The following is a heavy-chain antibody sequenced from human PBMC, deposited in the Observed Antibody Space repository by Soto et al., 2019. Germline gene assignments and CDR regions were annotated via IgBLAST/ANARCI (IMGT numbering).Heavy chain of an antibody. CDR3: AKWRTTVVRMNV. V-gene: IGHV3-30*18. Sequence: GGSLRLSCAASGFTFSSYGMHWVRQAPGKGLEWVAVISYDGSNKYYADSVKGRFTISRDNSKNTLYLQMNSLRAEDTAVYYCAKWRTTVVRMNVWGQGTTVTVSS. CDR2: ISYDGSNK. CDR1: GFTFSSYG. D-gene: IGHD4-17*01. J-gene: IGHJ6*02.